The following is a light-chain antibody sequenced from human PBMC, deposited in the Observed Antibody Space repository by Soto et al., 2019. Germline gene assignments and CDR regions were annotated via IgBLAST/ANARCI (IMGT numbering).Light chain of an antibody. CDR1: SRDIGSYDL. CDR3: CSYADTVTDV. J-gene: IGLJ1*01. Sequence: QSALTQPASVSGSPGQSVTISCTGTSRDIGSYDLVSWYQQHPGNAPKLIIYEVTKRPSGASPRFSGSKSDNTAALTISGLRAEDDSDYDCCSYADTVTDVFGTGTKLTVL. CDR2: EVT. V-gene: IGLV2-23*02.